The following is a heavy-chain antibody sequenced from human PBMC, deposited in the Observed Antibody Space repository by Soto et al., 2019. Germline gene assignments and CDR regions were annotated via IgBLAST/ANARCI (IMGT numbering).Heavy chain of an antibody. CDR2: ISYDGSNK. CDR3: AKDRGSSSWFDY. V-gene: IGHV3-30*18. D-gene: IGHD6-13*01. J-gene: IGHJ4*02. CDR1: GFTFSRYG. Sequence: QVQLVESGGGVVQPGRSLRLSCAASGFTFSRYGMHWVRQAPGKGLEWVAVISYDGSNKYYADSVKGRFTISRDNSKNTLYLQMNSLRAEDTAVYYCAKDRGSSSWFDYWGQGTLVTVSS.